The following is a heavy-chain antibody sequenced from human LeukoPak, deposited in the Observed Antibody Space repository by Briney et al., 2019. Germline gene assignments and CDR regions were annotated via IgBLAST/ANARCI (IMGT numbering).Heavy chain of an antibody. CDR2: TYYSGST. CDR3: ARQDGSGWYY. CDR1: GGSISSSSYY. J-gene: IGHJ4*02. D-gene: IGHD6-19*01. Sequence: SETLSLTCTVSGGSISSSSYYWGWIRQPPGKGLEWIGSTYYSGSTYYNPSLKSRVTISVDTSKNQFSLKLSSVTAADTAVYYCARQDGSGWYYWGQGTLVTVSS. V-gene: IGHV4-39*07.